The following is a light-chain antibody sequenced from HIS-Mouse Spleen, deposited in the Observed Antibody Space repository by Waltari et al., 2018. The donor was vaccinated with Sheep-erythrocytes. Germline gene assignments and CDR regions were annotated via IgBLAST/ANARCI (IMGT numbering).Light chain of an antibody. CDR2: KAS. J-gene: IGKJ1*01. V-gene: IGKV1-5*03. CDR1: QSISSW. CDR3: QQYNSYPWT. Sequence: DIQMTQSPSTLSASVGDRVTITCRASQSISSWLAWYQQKPGKAPKLLIYKASSLESGVPSTFSGSGSGTEFTLTIRSLQPDDFATYYSQQYNSYPWTFGQGTKVEIK.